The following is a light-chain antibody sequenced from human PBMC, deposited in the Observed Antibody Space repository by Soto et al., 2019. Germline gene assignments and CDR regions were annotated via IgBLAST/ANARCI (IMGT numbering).Light chain of an antibody. CDR2: GAS. J-gene: IGKJ1*01. Sequence: EIVMTQSPATLSVSPGERAPLSCRASQSVSSNLAWYQQKPGQAPRLLIYGASTRATGVPARVSASGSGTAFTLTITSLQSDEFGVYYCQQYADWPTTFGQGTKVDIK. V-gene: IGKV3-15*01. CDR3: QQYADWPTT. CDR1: QSVSSN.